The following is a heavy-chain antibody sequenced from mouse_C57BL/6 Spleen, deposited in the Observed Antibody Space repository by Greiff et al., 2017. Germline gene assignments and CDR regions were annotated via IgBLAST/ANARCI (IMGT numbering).Heavy chain of an antibody. CDR3: ARYDYDPYWYFDV. V-gene: IGHV1-26*01. D-gene: IGHD2-4*01. J-gene: IGHJ1*03. CDR1: GYTFTDYY. CDR2: INPNNCGT. Sequence: VQLQQSGPELVKPGASVKISCKASGYTFTDYYMNWVKQSHGKSLELIGDINPNNCGTSYNQKFKGKATLTVNKFSRTAYMVSSSLTSEDSADYYCARYDYDPYWYFDVWGTGTTVTVSA.